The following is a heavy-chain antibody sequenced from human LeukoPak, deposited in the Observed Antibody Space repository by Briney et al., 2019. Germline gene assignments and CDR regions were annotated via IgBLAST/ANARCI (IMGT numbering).Heavy chain of an antibody. V-gene: IGHV4-61*02. D-gene: IGHD2-21*01. Sequence: PSETLSLTCTVSGGSFSSGSYYWSWIRQPAGKGLEWTGRIYTSGSTNYNPSLKSRVTISVDTSKNQFSLKLSSVTAADTAVYYSARGGGDWGFHQSDYWGQGTLVTVSS. CDR2: IYTSGST. CDR3: ARGGGDWGFHQSDY. J-gene: IGHJ4*02. CDR1: GGSFSSGSYY.